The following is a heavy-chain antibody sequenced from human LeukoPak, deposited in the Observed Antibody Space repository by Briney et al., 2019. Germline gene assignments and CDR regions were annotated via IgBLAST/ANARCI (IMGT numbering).Heavy chain of an antibody. CDR2: IYCSGST. CDR3: ASTTVTEDAFDI. CDR1: GGSISSSSYY. J-gene: IGHJ3*02. V-gene: IGHV4-39*01. Sequence: SETLSLTCTVSGGSISSSSYYWGWIRQPPGKGLEWIGSIYCSGSTYYNPSLKSRVTISVDTSKNQFSLKLSSVTAADTAVYYCASTTVTEDAFDIWGQGTMVTVSS. D-gene: IGHD4-17*01.